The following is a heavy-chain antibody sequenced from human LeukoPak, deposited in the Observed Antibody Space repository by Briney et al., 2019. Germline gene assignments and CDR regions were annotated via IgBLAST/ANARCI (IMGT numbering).Heavy chain of an antibody. CDR1: GFTFSTYA. J-gene: IGHJ4*02. V-gene: IGHV3-23*01. CDR3: ARDKIEGPTKLDY. Sequence: PGGSLRLSCTASGFTFSTYAMSWVRQAPEKGLEWVSTISGNGGITYYAGSVKGRFAISRDNSTNTLYLQMNSLRAEDTAVYYCARDKIEGPTKLDYWGQGILVTVSS. D-gene: IGHD1-1*01. CDR2: ISGNGGIT.